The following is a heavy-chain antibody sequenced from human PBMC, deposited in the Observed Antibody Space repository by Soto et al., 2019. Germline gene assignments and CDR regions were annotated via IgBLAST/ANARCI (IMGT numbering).Heavy chain of an antibody. Sequence: DVQLVESGGGLVQPGGSLRLSCAGSGFSFSDYWMTWVRQAPGKGLEWVANIRQDGSERYYMDSVKGRATIPRDNSKNSVYLQMNYLSAGDTAVYYCVRGRVGWYPLYYFDDWGQGVLVTVSS. CDR3: VRGRVGWYPLYYFDD. D-gene: IGHD6-19*01. V-gene: IGHV3-7*04. CDR1: GFSFSDYW. CDR2: IRQDGSER. J-gene: IGHJ4*02.